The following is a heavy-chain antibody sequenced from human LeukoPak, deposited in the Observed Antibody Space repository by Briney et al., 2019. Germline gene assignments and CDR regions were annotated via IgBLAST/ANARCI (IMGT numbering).Heavy chain of an antibody. D-gene: IGHD4-17*01. V-gene: IGHV4-59*01. Sequence: PSETLSLTCTVSGGSISSYYWSWIRQPPGKGLEWIGYIFYSRSTSYNPSLKSRVTISVDRSKSQFSLKLSSVTAADTAVYYCARDDYGDYAFDYWGLGTLVTVSS. CDR2: IFYSRST. J-gene: IGHJ4*02. CDR1: GGSISSYY. CDR3: ARDDYGDYAFDY.